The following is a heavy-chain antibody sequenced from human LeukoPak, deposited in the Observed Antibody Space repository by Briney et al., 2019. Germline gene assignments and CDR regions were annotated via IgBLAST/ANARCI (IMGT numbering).Heavy chain of an antibody. J-gene: IGHJ4*02. D-gene: IGHD3-10*01. Sequence: GGSLRLSCAASGFSFSTYWMTWVRQAPGKGLEWVAHIKPDGSREDYVDSVKGRFTISRDNAKNSLYLQMNNLRVEDTAIYYCARDTWNYLLDYWGQGNLVTVSS. CDR1: GFSFSTYW. V-gene: IGHV3-7*01. CDR2: IKPDGSRE. CDR3: ARDTWNYLLDY.